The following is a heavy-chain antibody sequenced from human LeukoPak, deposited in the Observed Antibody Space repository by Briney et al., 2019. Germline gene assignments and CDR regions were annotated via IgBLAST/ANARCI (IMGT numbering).Heavy chain of an antibody. J-gene: IGHJ3*02. D-gene: IGHD3-3*01. Sequence: SETLSLTCTVSGYSISSGYYWGWIRQPPGKGLEWIGSIYHSGSTYYNPSLKSRVTISVDTSKNQFSLKLSSVTAADTAVYYCAGVERFLEWLLSNHAFDIWGQGTMVTVSS. CDR3: AGVERFLEWLLSNHAFDI. CDR2: IYHSGST. CDR1: GYSISSGYY. V-gene: IGHV4-38-2*02.